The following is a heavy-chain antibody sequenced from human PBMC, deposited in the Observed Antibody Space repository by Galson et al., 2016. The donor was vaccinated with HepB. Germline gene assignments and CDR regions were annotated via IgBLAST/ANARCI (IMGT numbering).Heavy chain of an antibody. D-gene: IGHD2-15*01. Sequence: SLRLSCAASGFTFGSYSMNWVRQAPGKGLEWVSYISSSSSTVYYADSVKGRFTISGDNAKNSLYLQMSSLRAEDTAVYYCARGGASCSGGSCYFWFDPWGQGTPVTVSS. CDR1: GFTFGSYS. CDR3: ARGGASCSGGSCYFWFDP. J-gene: IGHJ5*02. CDR2: ISSSSSTV. V-gene: IGHV3-48*01.